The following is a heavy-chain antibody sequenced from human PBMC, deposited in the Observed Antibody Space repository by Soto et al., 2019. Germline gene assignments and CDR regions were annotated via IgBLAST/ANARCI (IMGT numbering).Heavy chain of an antibody. Sequence: ASVKVSCKASGGTFSSYAISWVRQAPGQGLEWMGGIIPIFGTANYAQKFQGRVTITADESTSTAYMELSSLRSEDTAVYYCARARREIVVVRVISGAFDIWGQGTMVTVSS. CDR3: ARARREIVVVRVISGAFDI. CDR2: IIPIFGTA. V-gene: IGHV1-69*13. J-gene: IGHJ3*02. CDR1: GGTFSSYA. D-gene: IGHD3-22*01.